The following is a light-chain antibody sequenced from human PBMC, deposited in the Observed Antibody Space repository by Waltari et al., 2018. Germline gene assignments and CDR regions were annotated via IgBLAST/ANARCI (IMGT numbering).Light chain of an antibody. CDR1: SNTAGSYA. CDR2: GNS. Sequence: QSALPQEASVSGTVGQKVTLSCTGNSNTAGSYAVGLYHKIYYGAPKTVMLGNSLPSGIPDRFSGSKSGTTASLTISGLQPEDEADYYCSTWDYSLSAVVFGGGTKLTVL. V-gene: IGLV1-44*01. J-gene: IGLJ2*01. CDR3: STWDYSLSAVV.